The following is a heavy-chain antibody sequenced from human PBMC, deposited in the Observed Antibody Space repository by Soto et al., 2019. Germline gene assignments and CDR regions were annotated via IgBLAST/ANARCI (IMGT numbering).Heavy chain of an antibody. CDR3: ARRYCSGGSCYSHAFDI. Sequence: ASVKVSCKASGYTFTGYYMHWVRQVPGQGLEWMGWINPNSGGTNYAQKFQGWVTMTRDTSISTAYMELSRLRSDDTAVYYCARRYCSGGSCYSHAFDIWGQGTMVTVSS. CDR2: INPNSGGT. D-gene: IGHD2-15*01. J-gene: IGHJ3*02. CDR1: GYTFTGYY. V-gene: IGHV1-2*04.